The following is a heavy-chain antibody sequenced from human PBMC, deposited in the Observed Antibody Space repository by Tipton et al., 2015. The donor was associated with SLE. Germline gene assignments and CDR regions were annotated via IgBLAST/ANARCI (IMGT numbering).Heavy chain of an antibody. D-gene: IGHD3-10*01. V-gene: IGHV1-18*04. CDR2: ISAYNGNT. Sequence: QLVQSGAEVKKPGESLKISCKGSGYSFTSYWIGWVRQAPRQGLEWMGWISAYNGNTNYAQKLQGRVTMTTDTSTSTAYMELSRLRSDDTAVYYCARLIYYGSGSSAYWGQGTLVTVSS. CDR3: ARLIYYGSGSSAY. J-gene: IGHJ4*02. CDR1: GYSFTSYW.